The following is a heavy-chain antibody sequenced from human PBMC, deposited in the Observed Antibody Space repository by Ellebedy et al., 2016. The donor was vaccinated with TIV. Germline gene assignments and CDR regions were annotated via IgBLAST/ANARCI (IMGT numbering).Heavy chain of an antibody. CDR3: ARDSTAYYYFDD. CDR2: VLHTGRP. Sequence: MPSETLSLTCAVSGGSISSTNWWSWVRQTPGKGLEWIGQVLHTGRPNYNPTLKSRVTISLDKSKNQFSLKLSSVTAADTAMYYCARDSTAYYYFDDWGQGTLVTVSS. D-gene: IGHD3-9*01. J-gene: IGHJ4*02. CDR1: GGSISSTNW. V-gene: IGHV4-4*02.